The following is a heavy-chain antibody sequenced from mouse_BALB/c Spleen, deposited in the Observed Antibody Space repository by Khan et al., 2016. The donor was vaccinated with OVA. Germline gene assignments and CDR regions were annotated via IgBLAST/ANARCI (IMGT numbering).Heavy chain of an antibody. D-gene: IGHD3-2*02. J-gene: IGHJ2*01. V-gene: IGHV1S132*01. Sequence: QMQLEESGAELVRPGASVKLSCMTSGYIFTSYWIHWVKQRSGQGLEWIARIYPGTDNTYYNEKLKDRATLTADRSSSTAYMQLSSLKSEDSAVYFCAREEALYYFDYWGQGTTLTVSS. CDR2: IYPGTDNT. CDR3: AREEALYYFDY. CDR1: GYIFTSYW.